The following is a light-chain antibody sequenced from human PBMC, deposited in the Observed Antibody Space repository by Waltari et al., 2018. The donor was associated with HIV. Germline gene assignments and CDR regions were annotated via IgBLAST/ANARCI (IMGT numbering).Light chain of an antibody. V-gene: IGKV1-9*01. CDR2: DAS. Sequence: DIQLTQSPSFLSASVGDRVTVACRASQDISDFLAWYQQKPGTAPRLLIYDASTLYSGVPSRFRGSGSGTEFTLTISSLQPEDCVSYYCQQLHTFPLTFGGGTKV. CDR3: QQLHTFPLT. J-gene: IGKJ4*01. CDR1: QDISDF.